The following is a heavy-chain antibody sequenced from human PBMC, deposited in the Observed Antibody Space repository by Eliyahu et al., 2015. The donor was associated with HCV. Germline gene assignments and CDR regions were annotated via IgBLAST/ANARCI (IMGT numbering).Heavy chain of an antibody. CDR2: INPSGGST. CDR3: SSDGRQYSSIWSPAFEM. CDR1: GYTLNSXY. Sequence: QVQLVQSGAEVRKPGDSVKVSCKASGYTLNSXYIHWVRXAPGXGLEWMGKINPSGGSTSDEQKFQGRVTMTWDTSTSTVYMELSSLRSEDTAVYYCSSDGRQYSSIWSPAFEMWGQGTRVTVSS. J-gene: IGHJ3*02. V-gene: IGHV1-46*02. D-gene: IGHD6-13*01.